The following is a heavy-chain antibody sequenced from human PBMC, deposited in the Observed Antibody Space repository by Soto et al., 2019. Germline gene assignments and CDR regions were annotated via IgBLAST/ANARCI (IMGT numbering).Heavy chain of an antibody. D-gene: IGHD2-15*01. CDR2: IYYSGST. Sequence: SETLSLTCTVSGGSISSYYWSWIRQPPGKGLEWIGYIYYSGSTNYNPSLKSRVTISVDTSKNQFSLKLSSVTAADTAVYYCARDGVAATRGYYGMDVWGQGTTVTVS. CDR3: ARDGVAATRGYYGMDV. V-gene: IGHV4-59*01. CDR1: GGSISSYY. J-gene: IGHJ6*02.